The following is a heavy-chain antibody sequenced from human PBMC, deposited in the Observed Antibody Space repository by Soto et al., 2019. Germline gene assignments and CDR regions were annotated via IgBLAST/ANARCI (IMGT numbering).Heavy chain of an antibody. V-gene: IGHV1-69*13. D-gene: IGHD3-22*01. CDR1: GGTFSSYA. J-gene: IGHJ4*02. Sequence: SVKVSCKASGGTFSSYAISWVRQAPGQGLEWMGGIIPIFGTANYAQKFQGRVTITADESTSTAYMELSSLRSEDTAVYYCARESGYYDSSGHYGLAYWGQGTLVTVSS. CDR3: ARESGYYDSSGHYGLAY. CDR2: IIPIFGTA.